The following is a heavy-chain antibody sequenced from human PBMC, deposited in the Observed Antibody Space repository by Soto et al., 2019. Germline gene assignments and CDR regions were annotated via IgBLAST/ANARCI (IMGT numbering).Heavy chain of an antibody. D-gene: IGHD3-10*01. J-gene: IGHJ6*02. Sequence: PSETLSLTCAVYGGSFSGYYWSWIRQPPGKGLEWIGEINHSGSTNYNPSLKSRVTISVDTSKNQFSLKLSSVTAADTAVYYCARDYYGSGSFYGMDVWGQGTTVTVS. V-gene: IGHV4-34*01. CDR1: GGSFSGYY. CDR3: ARDYYGSGSFYGMDV. CDR2: INHSGST.